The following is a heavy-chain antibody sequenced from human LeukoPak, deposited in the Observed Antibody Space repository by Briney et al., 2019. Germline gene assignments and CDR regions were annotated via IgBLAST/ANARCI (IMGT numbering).Heavy chain of an antibody. V-gene: IGHV3-30*03. CDR1: GFTFRSYG. CDR2: ISYDGSNK. J-gene: IGHJ4*02. D-gene: IGHD6-13*01. CDR3: ARSLAVYSSTCPGDY. Sequence: GGSLRLSCAASGFTFRSYGFHWVRQAPGKGLEWVTFISYDGSNKYYADSVKGRFTISRDNSKNTLYLQMNSLRTEDTAIYYCARSLAVYSSTCPGDYWGQGTLVTVSS.